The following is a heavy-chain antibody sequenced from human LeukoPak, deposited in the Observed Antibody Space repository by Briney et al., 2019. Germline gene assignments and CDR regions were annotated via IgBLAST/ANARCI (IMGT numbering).Heavy chain of an antibody. D-gene: IGHD3-22*01. Sequence: GGSLRLSCAASGFTFSSYAMSWVRQAPGKGLEWVSAINGNGGSTYYTDSVKGRFVISRDNSKNTLYLQMNSLRAEDTAVYYCAKGIDSGSLFDYWGQGTLVTVSS. J-gene: IGHJ4*02. CDR1: GFTFSSYA. V-gene: IGHV3-23*01. CDR3: AKGIDSGSLFDY. CDR2: INGNGGST.